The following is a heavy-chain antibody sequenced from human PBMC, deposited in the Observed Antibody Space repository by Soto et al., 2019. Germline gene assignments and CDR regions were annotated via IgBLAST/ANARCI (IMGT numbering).Heavy chain of an antibody. D-gene: IGHD3-16*02. CDR2: INAGNGNT. V-gene: IGHV1-3*01. CDR1: GYTFTSYA. Sequence: QVPLVQSGAEVKKPGASVKVSCKASGYTFTSYAMHWVRQAPGQRLEWMGWINAGNGNTKYSQKFQGRVTITRDTSASTAYMELSSLRSEDTAVYYCARVTRLHLGELSLFDAFDIWGQGTMVTVSS. CDR3: ARVTRLHLGELSLFDAFDI. J-gene: IGHJ3*02.